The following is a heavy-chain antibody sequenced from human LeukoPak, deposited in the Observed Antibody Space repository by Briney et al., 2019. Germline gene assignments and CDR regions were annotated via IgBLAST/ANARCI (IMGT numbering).Heavy chain of an antibody. CDR3: ARDREGGSTSCYHA. D-gene: IGHD2-2*01. J-gene: IGHJ5*02. CDR2: INRDGSST. CDR1: GFPFSSYW. V-gene: IGHV3-74*01. Sequence: PGGSLTLPCAASGFPFSSYWMHWVRQAPGKGLVWVSRINRDGSSTRYADSVKGRFTISRDNAKNTLYLQMNSLRAEDTAVYYCARDREGGSTSCYHAWGQGTLVTVSS.